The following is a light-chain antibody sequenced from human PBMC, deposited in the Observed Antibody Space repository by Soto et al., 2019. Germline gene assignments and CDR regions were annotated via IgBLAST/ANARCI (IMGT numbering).Light chain of an antibody. V-gene: IGLV2-14*03. CDR1: SSDVGAYNR. CDR3: SSHASRSTLL. Sequence: QSALTQPASVSGSPGQSITISCTGTSSDVGAYNRVSWYQQHPGKAPKLMLYDISNRPSTIFNRFSGSKSGNTASLTISGLQAEDEADYYCSSHASRSTLLFGGGTKLTVL. J-gene: IGLJ2*01. CDR2: DIS.